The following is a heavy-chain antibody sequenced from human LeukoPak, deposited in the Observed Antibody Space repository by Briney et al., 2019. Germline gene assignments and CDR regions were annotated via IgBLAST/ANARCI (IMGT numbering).Heavy chain of an antibody. J-gene: IGHJ4*02. D-gene: IGHD5-12*01. CDR2: INDDGSDT. V-gene: IGHV3-74*01. CDR1: GFTFKLYW. Sequence: HAGGSLRLSCAASGFTFKLYWMHWVRHVPGKRPVWVSRINDDGSDTIYADSVRGRFTISRDDAKNTVYLQMNNLRAEDTAVYYCARTFVTQDIAATMASDSWGQGTLVTVSP. CDR3: ARTFVTQDIAATMASDS.